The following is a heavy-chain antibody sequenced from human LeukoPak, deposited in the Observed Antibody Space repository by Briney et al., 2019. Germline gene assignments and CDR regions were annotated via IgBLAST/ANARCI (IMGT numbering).Heavy chain of an antibody. CDR3: ARGPRHRYYYDSSGSFDY. CDR2: IYYSGST. Sequence: SETLSLTCSVSGRSISSYYCSSIRQPPGKGLEWIGYIYYSGSTNYNPSLKSRVTISVDTSKNQFSLKLSSVPAADTAVYYCARGPRHRYYYDSSGSFDYWGQGTLVTVSS. D-gene: IGHD3-22*01. V-gene: IGHV4-59*01. CDR1: GRSISSYY. J-gene: IGHJ4*02.